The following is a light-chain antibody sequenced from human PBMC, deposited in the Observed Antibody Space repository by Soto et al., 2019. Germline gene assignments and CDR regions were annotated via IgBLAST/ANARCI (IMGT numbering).Light chain of an antibody. CDR1: SSNIGAGHD. V-gene: IGLV1-40*01. CDR3: QSYDSSPSGSEV. CDR2: GNG. J-gene: IGLJ1*01. Sequence: SVLTQPPSVSGAPGQRVTISCTGSSSNIGAGHDVHWYQHLPGTTPKLLIYGNGNRPSGVPDRFSGSKSGTSASLAITGLQAEDEAYYYCQSYDSSPSGSEVFGTGTKVTVL.